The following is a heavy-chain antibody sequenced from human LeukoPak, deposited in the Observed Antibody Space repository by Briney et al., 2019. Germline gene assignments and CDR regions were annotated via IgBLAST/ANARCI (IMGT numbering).Heavy chain of an antibody. V-gene: IGHV4-4*09. CDR3: ARRHDAFDI. CDR2: IYTSGST. CDR1: GGSISSYY. J-gene: IGHJ3*02. Sequence: SQTLSLTRTVSGGSISSYYWSWIRQPPGKGLEWIGYIYTSGSTNYNPSLKSRVTISVDTSKNQFSLKRSSVTAADTAVYYCARRHDAFDIWGQGTMVTVSS.